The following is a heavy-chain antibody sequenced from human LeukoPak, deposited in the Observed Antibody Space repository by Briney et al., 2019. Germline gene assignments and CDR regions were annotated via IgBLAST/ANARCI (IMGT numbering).Heavy chain of an antibody. D-gene: IGHD3-22*01. CDR3: ATPVGVNYYDSSGLDAFDI. CDR2: IIPIFGTA. V-gene: IGHV1-69*06. Sequence: SVKVSCKASGGTFSSYAISWVRQAPGQGLEWMGGIIPIFGTANYAQKFQGRVTMTEDTSTDTAYMELSSLRSEDTAVYYCATPVGVNYYDSSGLDAFDIWGQGTMVTVSS. J-gene: IGHJ3*02. CDR1: GGTFSSYA.